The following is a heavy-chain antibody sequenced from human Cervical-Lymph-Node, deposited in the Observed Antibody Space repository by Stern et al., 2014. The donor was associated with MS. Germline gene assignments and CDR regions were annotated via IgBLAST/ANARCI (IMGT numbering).Heavy chain of an antibody. CDR3: ARSWGGSSSYYFDY. V-gene: IGHV4-34*01. Sequence: QVQLQQWGAGLLKPSETLSLTCAVYGGSFSGYYWSWIRQPPGKGLEWIGEINRSGSTNYNPPRKSQVPISVDTSKTQFSLKRGSVTAADTAVYYCARSWGGSSSYYFDYWGQGTLVTVSS. J-gene: IGHJ4*02. CDR1: GGSFSGYY. D-gene: IGHD6-6*01. CDR2: INRSGST.